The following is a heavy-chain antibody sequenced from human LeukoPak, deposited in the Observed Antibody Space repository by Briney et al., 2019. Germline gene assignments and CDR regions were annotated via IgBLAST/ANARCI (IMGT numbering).Heavy chain of an antibody. Sequence: SETLSLTCAVSGGSISSGGYSWSWIRQPPGKGLEWIGYIYHSGSTYYNPSLKSRVTISVDRSKNQFSLKLSSVTAADTAVYYCARASDSSGWYGGGYYFDYWGQGTLVTVSS. CDR1: GGSISSGGYS. V-gene: IGHV4-30-2*01. CDR3: ARASDSSGWYGGGYYFDY. D-gene: IGHD6-19*01. CDR2: IYHSGST. J-gene: IGHJ4*02.